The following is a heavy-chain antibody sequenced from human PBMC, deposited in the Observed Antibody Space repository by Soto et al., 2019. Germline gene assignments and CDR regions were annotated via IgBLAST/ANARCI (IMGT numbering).Heavy chain of an antibody. V-gene: IGHV1-18*01. CDR2: SYNGIT. J-gene: IGHJ4*02. CDR1: GYTFTNYG. CDR3: ARDSPPPRE. Sequence: ASVKVSFKTSGYTFTNYGVSWVRQAPGQGLEWIGGSYNGITNYAQKLQGRVTMTTDTSTSTAYMELRSLRSDDTAVYYCARDSPPPREWGQGTLVTFSS.